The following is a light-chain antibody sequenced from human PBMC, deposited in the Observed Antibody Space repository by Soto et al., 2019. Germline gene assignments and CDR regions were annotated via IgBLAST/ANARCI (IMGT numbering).Light chain of an antibody. J-gene: IGKJ1*01. CDR1: QSVSSSY. V-gene: IGKV3-20*01. CDR2: CAS. Sequence: EIVLTQSPGTLSLSPGERATLSCRSSQSVSSSYLAWYQQKPGQAPRPPHQCASNRATGIPDRFSGKGSGTDFTLTISRLEPEDFAVYYCQQYGSSGTFGQGTKVDIK. CDR3: QQYGSSGT.